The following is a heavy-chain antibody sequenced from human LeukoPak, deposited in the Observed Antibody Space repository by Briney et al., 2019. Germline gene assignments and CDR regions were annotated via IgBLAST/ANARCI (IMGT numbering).Heavy chain of an antibody. CDR2: ISSSSSYI. V-gene: IGHV3-21*01. J-gene: IGHJ4*02. Sequence: GGSLRLSCAASGFTFSSYSMNWVRQAPGKGLEWVSSISSSSSYIYYADSVKGRFTISRDNAKNSLYPQMNSLRAEDTAVYYCARGLVPMAAFDYWGQGTLVTVSS. CDR1: GFTFSSYS. D-gene: IGHD6-6*01. CDR3: ARGLVPMAAFDY.